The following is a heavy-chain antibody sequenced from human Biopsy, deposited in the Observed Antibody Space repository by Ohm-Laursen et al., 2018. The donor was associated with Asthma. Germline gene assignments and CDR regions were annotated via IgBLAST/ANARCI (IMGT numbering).Heavy chain of an antibody. CDR1: GGSISSGAYY. V-gene: IGHV4-30-4*01. CDR2: IYYIGST. CDR3: ARRGGVRRYFDY. D-gene: IGHD3-16*01. Sequence: SQTLSLTCTASGGSISSGAYYWSWVRQPPGKGLEWIGYIYYIGSTYYNPSLKSRVAISLVTSKNQFSLKLSSVTAADTAVYFCARRGGVRRYFDYWGQGTLVTVSS. J-gene: IGHJ4*02.